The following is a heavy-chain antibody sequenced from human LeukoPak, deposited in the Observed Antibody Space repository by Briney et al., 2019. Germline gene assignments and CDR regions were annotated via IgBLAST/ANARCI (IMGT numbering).Heavy chain of an antibody. Sequence: GASVKVSCKASGYTFTGYYMHWVRQAPGQGLEWMGWINPNSGGTNYAQKFQGRVTMTRDTSISTAYMELSRLRSDDTAVYYCARLKVRGQNWFDPWGQGTLVTVSS. D-gene: IGHD3-10*01. J-gene: IGHJ5*02. CDR2: INPNSGGT. V-gene: IGHV1-2*02. CDR3: ARLKVRGQNWFDP. CDR1: GYTFTGYY.